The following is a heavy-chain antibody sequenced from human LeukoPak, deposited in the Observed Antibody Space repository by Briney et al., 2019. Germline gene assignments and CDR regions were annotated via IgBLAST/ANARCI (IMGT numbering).Heavy chain of an antibody. CDR3: AKLGLDCSSTSCFPEDY. D-gene: IGHD2-2*01. J-gene: IGHJ4*02. CDR1: GFTFSSYA. CDR2: ISGSGGST. Sequence: GGSLRLSCAASGFTFSSYAMSWVRQAPGKGLEWVSAISGSGGSTYYADSVKGRFTISRDNSKNTLCLQMNSLRAEDTAVYYCAKLGLDCSSTSCFPEDYWGQGTLVTVSS. V-gene: IGHV3-23*01.